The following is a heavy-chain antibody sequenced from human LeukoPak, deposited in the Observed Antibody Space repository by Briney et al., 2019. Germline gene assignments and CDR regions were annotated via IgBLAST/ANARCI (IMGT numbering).Heavy chain of an antibody. CDR2: INHSGST. Sequence: SETLSLTCTVSGGSISSSSYYWGWIRQPPGKGLEWIGEINHSGSTNYNPSLKSRVTISVDTSKNQFSLKLSSVTAADTAVYYCARSAWASSSWDRAEYFQHWGQGTLVTVSS. J-gene: IGHJ1*01. V-gene: IGHV4-39*07. CDR1: GGSISSSSYY. D-gene: IGHD6-13*01. CDR3: ARSAWASSSWDRAEYFQH.